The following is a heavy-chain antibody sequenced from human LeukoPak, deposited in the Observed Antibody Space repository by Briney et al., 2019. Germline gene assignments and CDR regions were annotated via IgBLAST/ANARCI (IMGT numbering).Heavy chain of an antibody. CDR1: GGSISSYY. CDR2: IYYSGST. CDR3: ARGDYGGNPF. V-gene: IGHV4-59*01. D-gene: IGHD4-23*01. J-gene: IGHJ4*02. Sequence: SETLFLTCTVSGGSISSYYWSWIRQPPGKGLEWIGYIYYSGSTNYNPSLKSRVTISVDTSKNQFSLKLSSVTAADTAVYYCARGDYGGNPFWGQGTLVTVSS.